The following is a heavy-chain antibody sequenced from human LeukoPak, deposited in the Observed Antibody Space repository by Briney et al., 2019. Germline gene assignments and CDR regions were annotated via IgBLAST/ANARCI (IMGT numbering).Heavy chain of an antibody. CDR2: IVPIFGTA. J-gene: IGHJ4*02. V-gene: IGHV1-69*05. CDR1: GYTFTSYA. D-gene: IGHD6-19*01. CDR3: ARGSIAVAGRLDY. Sequence: ASVKVSCKASGYTFTSYAISWVRQAPGQGLEWMGRIVPIFGTANYAQKFQGRVTITTDESTSTAYMELSSLRSEDTAVYYCARGSIAVAGRLDYWGQGTLVTVSS.